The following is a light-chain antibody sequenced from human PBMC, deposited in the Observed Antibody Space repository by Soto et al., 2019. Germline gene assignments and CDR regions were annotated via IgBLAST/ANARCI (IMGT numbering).Light chain of an antibody. V-gene: IGKV3-11*01. CDR1: QSVSSY. CDR3: QQRSNWPPIT. J-gene: IGKJ5*01. Sequence: EIVLTQSPATLSLSPGERATLSCRASQSVSSYLAWYQQKPGQAPRLLIYDASNMATGIPARFSGSGSGTDFTLTISSLEPEDFAVYYWQQRSNWPPITVGQGTRLEIK. CDR2: DAS.